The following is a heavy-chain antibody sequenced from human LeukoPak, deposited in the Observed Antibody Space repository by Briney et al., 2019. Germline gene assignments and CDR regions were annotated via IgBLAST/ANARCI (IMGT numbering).Heavy chain of an antibody. D-gene: IGHD1-14*01. CDR2: INPNSGGT. Sequence: GASVKVSCKASGYTFTGYYMHWVRQAPGQGLEWMGWINPNSGGTNYAQKFQGRVTMTRDTSISTAYMELSRLRSDYTAVYYCAVLQEGFVYGDWFDPWGQGTLVTVSS. CDR1: GYTFTGYY. CDR3: AVLQEGFVYGDWFDP. V-gene: IGHV1-2*02. J-gene: IGHJ5*02.